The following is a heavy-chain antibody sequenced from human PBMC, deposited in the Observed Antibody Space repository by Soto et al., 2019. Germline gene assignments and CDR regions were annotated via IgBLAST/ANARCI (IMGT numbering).Heavy chain of an antibody. CDR3: TRMGPQVGFDY. J-gene: IGHJ4*02. CDR2: IRSKANSYAT. D-gene: IGHD3-16*01. Sequence: AGGSLRLSCAASGFTFSGSAMHWVRQASGKGLEWVGRIRSKANSYATAYAASVKGRFTISRDDSKNTAYLQMNSLKTEDTAVYYCTRMGPQVGFDYWGQGTLVTVSS. CDR1: GFTFSGSA. V-gene: IGHV3-73*01.